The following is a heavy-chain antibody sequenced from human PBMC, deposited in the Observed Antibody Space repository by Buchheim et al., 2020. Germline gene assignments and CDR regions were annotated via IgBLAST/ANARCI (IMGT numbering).Heavy chain of an antibody. Sequence: EVQLVESGGGLVQPGGSLRLSCSASGFTSSSSWMAWVRQAPGKGLEWVANINQDGSEKNYVDSVKGRFTISRDKAKHSLYLQMNSLRAEDTAVYYCARETGAYSVWGQGTL. CDR1: GFTSSSSW. CDR2: INQDGSEK. CDR3: ARETGAYSV. D-gene: IGHD4-11*01. J-gene: IGHJ4*02. V-gene: IGHV3-7*01.